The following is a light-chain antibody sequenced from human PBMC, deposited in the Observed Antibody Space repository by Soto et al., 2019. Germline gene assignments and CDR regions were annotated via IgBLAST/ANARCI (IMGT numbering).Light chain of an antibody. V-gene: IGKV1-13*02. CDR2: DAS. CDR1: QGISSA. J-gene: IGKJ4*01. Sequence: AIQLTQSPSSLSASVGDRVTITCRASQGISSALAWYQQKPGKAPKVLIYDASSLESGVPSRFSCSGSGTEFTLTISSLQPEDFATYYCQQFNSYLTFGGGTKVEIK. CDR3: QQFNSYLT.